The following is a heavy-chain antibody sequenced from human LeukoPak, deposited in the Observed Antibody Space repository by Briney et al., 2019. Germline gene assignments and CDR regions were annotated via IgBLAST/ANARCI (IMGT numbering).Heavy chain of an antibody. V-gene: IGHV4-59*01. CDR3: ARVLKIAAAGYYYYGMDV. CDR1: GGSMNSYY. J-gene: IGHJ6*02. D-gene: IGHD6-13*01. CDR2: FYHIGNT. Sequence: SETLSLTCTVSGGSMNSYYWTWIRQPPGKGLEWIGYFYHIGNTNYNPSLKSRVTISMDTSRNQFSLKLRSVTAADTAVYYCARVLKIAAAGYYYYGMDVWGQGTTVTVSS.